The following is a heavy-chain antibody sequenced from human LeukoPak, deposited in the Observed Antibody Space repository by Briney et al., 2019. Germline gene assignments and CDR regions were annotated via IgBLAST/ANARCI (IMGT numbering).Heavy chain of an antibody. V-gene: IGHV3-48*01. CDR3: AKLSGSYHIDAFDI. CDR2: ISSSSSTI. J-gene: IGHJ3*02. D-gene: IGHD1-26*01. CDR1: GFTFSSYS. Sequence: GGSLRFSCAASGFTFSSYSMNWVRQAPGKGLEWVSYISSSSSTIYYADSVKGRFTISRDNAKNSLYLQMNNLRAEDTAVYYCAKLSGSYHIDAFDIWGQGTMVTVSS.